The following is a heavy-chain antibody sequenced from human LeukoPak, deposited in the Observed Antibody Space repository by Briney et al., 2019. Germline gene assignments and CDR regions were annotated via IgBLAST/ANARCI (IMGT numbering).Heavy chain of an antibody. CDR2: VWYDGSHQ. CDR3: ARDSPMALDY. V-gene: IGHV3-33*01. Sequence: GGSLRLSCAAPGFPFSGSGMHWVRQAPGKGLEWVAVVWYDGSHQYYADSVKGRFTISRDNSKNTLYLQMNSLRAEDTAVYYCARDSPMALDYWGQGTLVTVSS. J-gene: IGHJ4*02. CDR1: GFPFSGSG. D-gene: IGHD3-10*01.